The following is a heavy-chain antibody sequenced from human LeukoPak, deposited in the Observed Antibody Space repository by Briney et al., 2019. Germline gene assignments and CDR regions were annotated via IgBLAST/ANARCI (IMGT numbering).Heavy chain of an antibody. CDR2: INHSGST. J-gene: IGHJ6*03. D-gene: IGHD2-2*01. V-gene: IGHV4-34*01. CDR1: GGSFSGYY. CDR3: ARARSICSSTSCYYYYYYMDV. Sequence: TSETLSLTYAVYGGSFSGYYWSWIRQPRGKGLEWIGEINHSGSTNYNPSLKSRVTISVDTSKNQFSLKLSSVTAADTAVYYCARARSICSSTSCYYYYYYMDVWGKGTTVTVSS.